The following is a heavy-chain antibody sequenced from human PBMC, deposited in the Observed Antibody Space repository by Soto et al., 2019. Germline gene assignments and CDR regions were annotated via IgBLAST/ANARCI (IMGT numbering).Heavy chain of an antibody. Sequence: QVQLVESGGGVVQPGRSLSLCCAASGVTLSNFGMHWVRQAPGKGLEWVAVISRDGSTMFYADSVKGRFTISRDSSRNTLYLQMNSLRAEDTAVYHCVGEVASGYWGQGTLVTVSS. V-gene: IGHV3-30*03. D-gene: IGHD2-21*01. CDR2: ISRDGSTM. J-gene: IGHJ4*02. CDR1: GVTLSNFG. CDR3: VGEVASGY.